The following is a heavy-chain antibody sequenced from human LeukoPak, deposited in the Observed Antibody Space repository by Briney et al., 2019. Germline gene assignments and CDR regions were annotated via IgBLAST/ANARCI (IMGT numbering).Heavy chain of an antibody. CDR1: GFTFSTYE. Sequence: GGALLLSFAVSGFTFSTYEMNWGRRAPGKGVGGVSYISSSGSTRYYADSVKGRFTISRDNAKNSLYLQMNSLRAEDTAVYYCARDRRFGEQYNWFDPWGQGTLVTVSS. D-gene: IGHD3-10*01. J-gene: IGHJ5*02. CDR2: ISSSGSTR. CDR3: ARDRRFGEQYNWFDP. V-gene: IGHV3-48*03.